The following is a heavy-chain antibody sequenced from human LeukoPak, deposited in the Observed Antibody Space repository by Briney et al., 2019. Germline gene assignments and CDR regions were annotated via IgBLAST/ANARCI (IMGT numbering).Heavy chain of an antibody. J-gene: IGHJ4*02. CDR2: TNQDGSGK. CDR3: ARTRVSGGTFYHPFDY. Sequence: PGGSLRLSCAASGFTFSTYYMTWVRQAPGKGLEWVANTNQDGSGKYYVDSVKGRFTISRDNAKNSLSLQMNSLRAEDTAVYSCARTRVSGGTFYHPFDYWGQGTLVTVSS. D-gene: IGHD2-15*01. V-gene: IGHV3-7*01. CDR1: GFTFSTYY.